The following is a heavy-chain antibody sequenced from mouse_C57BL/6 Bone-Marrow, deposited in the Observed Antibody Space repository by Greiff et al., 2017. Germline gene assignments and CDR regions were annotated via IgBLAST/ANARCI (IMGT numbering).Heavy chain of an antibody. CDR3: ARQAYCYLFVH. CDR1: GYAFSSSW. Sequence: QVQLKESGPELVKPGASVKISCKASGYAFSSSWMNWVKQRPGKGLEWIGRIYPGDGDTNYNGKFKGKATLTADKSSSTAYMQLRSLTSEDSAVYFCARQAYCYLFVHWGQGTTLTVSS. D-gene: IGHD2-12*01. V-gene: IGHV1-82*01. J-gene: IGHJ2*01. CDR2: IYPGDGDT.